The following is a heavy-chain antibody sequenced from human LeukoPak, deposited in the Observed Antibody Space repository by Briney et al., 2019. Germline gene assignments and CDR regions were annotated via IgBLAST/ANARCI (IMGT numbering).Heavy chain of an antibody. CDR2: IYYSGST. D-gene: IGHD3-9*01. J-gene: IGHJ4*02. V-gene: IGHV4-38-2*02. CDR3: ARGGDFDWYHL. Sequence: SETLSLTCTVSGYSISSGYYWSWIRQPPGKGLEWIGYIYYSGSTNYNPSLKSRVTISVDTSKNQFSLKLSSVTAADTAVYYCARGGDFDWYHLWGQGTLVTVSS. CDR1: GYSISSGYY.